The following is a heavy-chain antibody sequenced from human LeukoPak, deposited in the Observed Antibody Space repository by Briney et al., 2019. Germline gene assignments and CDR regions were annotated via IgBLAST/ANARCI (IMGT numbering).Heavy chain of an antibody. D-gene: IGHD3-3*01. J-gene: IGHJ6*03. CDR1: GGSFSGYY. Sequence: SETLSLTCAVYGGSFSGYYWSWIRQPPGKGLEWIGEINHSGSTDYNPSFKSRVTISVDTSKNQFSLKLSSVTAADTAVYYCARNFWSGYYGGYYYYMDVWGKGTTVTVSS. V-gene: IGHV4-34*01. CDR3: ARNFWSGYYGGYYYYMDV. CDR2: INHSGST.